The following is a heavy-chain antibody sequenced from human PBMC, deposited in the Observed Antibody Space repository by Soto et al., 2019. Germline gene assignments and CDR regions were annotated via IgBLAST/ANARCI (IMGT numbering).Heavy chain of an antibody. CDR3: ARLEKWYYNYYGLDV. D-gene: IGHD1-26*01. V-gene: IGHV5-10-1*01. Sequence: PGESLKISCQGSGYSFTTYWISWVRQMPGKGLEWIGKIDPGDSSTNYSPSFRGHITISVDRSINTAHLQFSSLKAADTAVYYCARLEKWYYNYYGLDVWGQGTMVTVSS. CDR1: GYSFTTYW. CDR2: IDPGDSST. J-gene: IGHJ6*02.